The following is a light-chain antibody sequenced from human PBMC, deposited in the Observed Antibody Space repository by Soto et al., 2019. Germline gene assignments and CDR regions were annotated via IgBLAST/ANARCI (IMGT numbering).Light chain of an antibody. CDR1: QSVSSN. CDR2: GAF. Sequence: EIVMTQSPATLSVSPGERATLSCRASQSVSSNFAWYQQKPGQAPRLLIYGAFNRATGTPARFSGSGSGTEFTLTISSLQSEDFAVYYCQQYNNWPRTFGQGTKVEIK. CDR3: QQYNNWPRT. V-gene: IGKV3-15*01. J-gene: IGKJ1*01.